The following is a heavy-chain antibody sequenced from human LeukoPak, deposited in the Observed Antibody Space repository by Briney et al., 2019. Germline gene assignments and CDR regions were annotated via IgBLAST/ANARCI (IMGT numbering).Heavy chain of an antibody. J-gene: IGHJ4*02. Sequence: SETLSLTCTVSGDSISGNYWTWIRQPPGKGLEWIGYIYYSGSTNYNASLKSRVTISVDTSKNQFSLKLSSVTAADTAVYYCARGGEYGSGSYYKYWGQGTLVTVSS. V-gene: IGHV4-59*12. CDR3: ARGGEYGSGSYYKY. D-gene: IGHD3-10*01. CDR2: IYYSGST. CDR1: GDSISGNY.